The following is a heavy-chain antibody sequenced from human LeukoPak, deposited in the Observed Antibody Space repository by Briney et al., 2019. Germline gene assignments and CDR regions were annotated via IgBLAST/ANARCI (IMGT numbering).Heavy chain of an antibody. CDR3: ARRSSYYYYGMDV. J-gene: IGHJ6*02. V-gene: IGHV5-51*01. CDR1: GYSFTSYW. CDR2: IYPGDSDT. D-gene: IGHD2-2*01. Sequence: GESLKISCQGSGYSFTSYWIGWVRQMPGKGLEWMGIIYPGDSDTRYSPSFQGQVTISADKSISTAYLQWSSLKASDTAMYYCARRSSYYYYGMDVWGQGTTVTVSS.